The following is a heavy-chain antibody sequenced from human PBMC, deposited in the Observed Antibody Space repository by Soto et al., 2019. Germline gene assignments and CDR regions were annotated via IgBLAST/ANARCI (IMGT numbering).Heavy chain of an antibody. CDR2: IIPILGIA. CDR3: ARAGLSLAAALDY. V-gene: IGHV1-69*02. Sequence: SVKVSCKASGGTFSSYTISWVRQAPGQGLEWMGRIIPILGIANYAQKFQGRVTITADKSTSTAYMELSSLRSEDTAVYYCARAGLSLAAALDYWGQGTLVTVSS. CDR1: GGTFSSYT. J-gene: IGHJ4*02. D-gene: IGHD6-13*01.